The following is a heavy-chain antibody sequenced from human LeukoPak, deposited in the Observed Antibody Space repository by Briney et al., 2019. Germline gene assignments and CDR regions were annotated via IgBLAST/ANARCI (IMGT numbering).Heavy chain of an antibody. CDR1: GFTFSTYW. CDR2: ISSSSTI. D-gene: IGHD6-19*01. V-gene: IGHV3-48*04. Sequence: TGGSLRLSCAASGFTFSTYWMSWVRQAPGKGLEWVSYISSSSTIYYADSVKGRFTISRDNAKNSLYLQMNSLRAEDTAVYYCARRGSIAVINLRYYGMDVWGQGTTVTVSS. J-gene: IGHJ6*02. CDR3: ARRGSIAVINLRYYGMDV.